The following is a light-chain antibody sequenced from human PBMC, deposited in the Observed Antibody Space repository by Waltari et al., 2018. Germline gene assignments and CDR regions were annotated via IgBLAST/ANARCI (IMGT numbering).Light chain of an antibody. CDR2: DAS. Sequence: DIQMTQSPSTLSASVGDRVTITCRASQYISSWLAWYQQKPGKAPKLLIYDASSLESGVPSRFSGSGSGTEFTLTISSLQPEDVAVYYCQQYYSSPPAWTFGQGTKVEIK. CDR1: QYISSW. J-gene: IGKJ1*01. V-gene: IGKV1-5*01. CDR3: QQYYSSPPAWT.